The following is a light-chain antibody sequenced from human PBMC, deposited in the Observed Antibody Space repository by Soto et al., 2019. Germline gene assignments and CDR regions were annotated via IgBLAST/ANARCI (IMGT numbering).Light chain of an antibody. J-gene: IGKJ2*01. CDR3: QQYNSLPYT. Sequence: DIQMTQSPSSLSASLGDRVTITCRASRDISTYLNWYQQKPGKAPNLLIYTVPNLETGVPSRFSGSGSGTVFTLTISALQTEDIATYYCQQYNSLPYTFGQGTRLEIE. V-gene: IGKV1-33*01. CDR1: RDISTY. CDR2: TVP.